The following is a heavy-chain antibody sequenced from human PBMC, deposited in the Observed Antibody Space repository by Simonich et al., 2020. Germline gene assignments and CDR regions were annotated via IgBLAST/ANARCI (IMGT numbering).Heavy chain of an antibody. J-gene: IGHJ4*02. D-gene: IGHD4-17*01. CDR1: GFTFSSYE. V-gene: IGHV3-48*03. Sequence: EVQLVESGGGLVQPGGSLRISLAASGFTFSSYEMDWVRQAPGNGLEGVSYIRSSGSTIYDADSVKGRFTISRDNAKNSLYLQMNSLRAEDTAVYYCARHYYGDYYFDYCGQGTLVTVSS. CDR2: IRSSGSTI. CDR3: ARHYYGDYYFDY.